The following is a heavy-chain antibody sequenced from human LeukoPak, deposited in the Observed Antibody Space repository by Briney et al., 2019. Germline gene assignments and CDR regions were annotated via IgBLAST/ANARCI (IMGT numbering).Heavy chain of an antibody. V-gene: IGHV3-74*01. CDR1: GFTFSSYW. J-gene: IGHJ4*02. CDR2: INSDGGST. D-gene: IGHD5-24*01. CDR3: ARRIQGMAPYYFDY. Sequence: QPGGSLRLSCTASGFTFSSYWMHWVRQAPGKGLVWVSRINSDGGSTSYADSVKGRFTISRDNAKNTLYLQMNSLRAGDTAVYCCARRIQGMAPYYFDYWGQGTLVTVSS.